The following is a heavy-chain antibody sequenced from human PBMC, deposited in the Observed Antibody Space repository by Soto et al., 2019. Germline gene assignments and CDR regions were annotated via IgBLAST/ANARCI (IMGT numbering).Heavy chain of an antibody. J-gene: IGHJ4*02. CDR3: AKGICGSGTCSIDY. CDR1: GFTFSSYA. D-gene: IGHD3-10*01. CDR2: IRDSGGST. Sequence: PGGSLRLSCAGSGFTFSSYAMTWVRQAPGKGLEWVSTIRDSGGSTYYADSVEGRFTISRDNSNNTLSLQMNSVRAEDTAVYYCAKGICGSGTCSIDYWGQGTLVTVSS. V-gene: IGHV3-23*01.